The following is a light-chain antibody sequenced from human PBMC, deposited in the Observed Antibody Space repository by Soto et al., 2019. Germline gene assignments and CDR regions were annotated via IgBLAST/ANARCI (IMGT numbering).Light chain of an antibody. CDR3: QQYNSSPQT. V-gene: IGKV3D-15*01. CDR1: QSVDSN. CDR2: GAS. Sequence: EILMTQSPATLSVSPGERATLSCRASQSVDSNLAWYQQKPGQAPRLLIYGASSRATGIPDRFSGSGSGTEFTLTISSLQSEDFAGYHCQQYNSSPQTFGQGTKVDIK. J-gene: IGKJ1*01.